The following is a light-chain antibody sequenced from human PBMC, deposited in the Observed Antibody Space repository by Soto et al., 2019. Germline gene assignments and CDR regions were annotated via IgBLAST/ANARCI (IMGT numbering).Light chain of an antibody. Sequence: EIVLTQSPGTLSLSPGERATLSCRASQTVPKNYLAWYQQKPGQAPRLLIHDASSRASGIPDRFSGSGSGTDFTITISRLEREDFAVYYCQQCSTSPLTFGGGTKVEIK. CDR2: DAS. V-gene: IGKV3-20*01. CDR3: QQCSTSPLT. J-gene: IGKJ4*01. CDR1: QTVPKNY.